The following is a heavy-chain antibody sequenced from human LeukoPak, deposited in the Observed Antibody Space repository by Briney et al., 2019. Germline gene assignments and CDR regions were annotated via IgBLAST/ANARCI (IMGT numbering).Heavy chain of an antibody. D-gene: IGHD2/OR15-2a*01. CDR1: GFTFTSYP. CDR3: AKYIVPSRRIFDY. Sequence: GGSLRLSCAASGFTFTSYPMTWVRQAPGKGLEWVSSISETGAITNYADSVKGRFTIPRDNSKNTLYLQMSSLRAEDAAVYFCAKYIVPSRRIFDYWGQGTLVAVSS. V-gene: IGHV3-23*01. J-gene: IGHJ4*02. CDR2: ISETGAIT.